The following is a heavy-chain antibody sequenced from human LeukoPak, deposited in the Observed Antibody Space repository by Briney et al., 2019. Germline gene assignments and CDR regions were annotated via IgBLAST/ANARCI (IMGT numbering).Heavy chain of an antibody. CDR1: GLTFSNAW. Sequence: GGSLRLSCAASGLTFSNAWMSWVRQAPGKGLEWDSVIYSGGSTYYADSVKGRFIISRDNSKNTLYLQMNSLRAGDTAVYYCAKTELAMNYYYYIDVWGKGTTVTVSS. CDR2: IYSGGST. J-gene: IGHJ6*03. D-gene: IGHD3-10*01. CDR3: AKTELAMNYYYYIDV. V-gene: IGHV3-53*01.